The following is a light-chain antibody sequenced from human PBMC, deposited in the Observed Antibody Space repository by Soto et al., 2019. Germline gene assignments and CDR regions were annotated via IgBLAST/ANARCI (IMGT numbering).Light chain of an antibody. CDR1: SSDVGSYNL. J-gene: IGLJ1*01. V-gene: IGLV2-23*02. CDR2: EVS. Sequence: QSALTQPASVSGSPGQSITISCTGTSSDVGSYNLVSWYQQHPGKAPKLMIYEVSKRPSGVSNRFSGSKSGNTASLTISGLRAEDKAVYYCCSYAGSTTLFLGPRTKVPAL. CDR3: CSYAGSTTLF.